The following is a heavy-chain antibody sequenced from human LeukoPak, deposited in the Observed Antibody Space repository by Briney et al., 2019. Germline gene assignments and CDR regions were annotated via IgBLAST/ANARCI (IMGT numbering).Heavy chain of an antibody. D-gene: IGHD6-6*01. CDR3: ALDSSSTGYYYYYYMDV. CDR2: IIPIFGTA. J-gene: IGHJ6*03. CDR1: GGTFSSYA. Sequence: SVKVSCKASGGTFSSYAISWVRQAPGQGLEWMGGIIPIFGTASYAQKFQGRVTITTDESTSTAYMELSSLRSEDTAVYYCALDSSSTGYYYYYYMDVWGKGTTVTVSS. V-gene: IGHV1-69*05.